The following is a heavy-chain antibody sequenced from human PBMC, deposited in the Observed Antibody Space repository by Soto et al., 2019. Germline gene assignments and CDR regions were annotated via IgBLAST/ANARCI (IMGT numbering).Heavy chain of an antibody. CDR1: GYTFTSYG. V-gene: IGHV1-18*01. Sequence: QVQLVQSGAEVKKPGASVKVSCKASGYTFTSYGISWVRQAPGQGIEWMGWISAYNGNTNYAQKLQGRVTMTTDTTTSTAYMELRSLRYDDTAVYYCAREHYDILTGYYFRGAEYFQHWGQGTLVTVSS. CDR3: AREHYDILTGYYFRGAEYFQH. J-gene: IGHJ1*01. D-gene: IGHD3-9*01. CDR2: ISAYNGNT.